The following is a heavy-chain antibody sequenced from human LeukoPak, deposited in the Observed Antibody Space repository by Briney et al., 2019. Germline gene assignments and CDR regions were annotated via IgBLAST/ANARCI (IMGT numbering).Heavy chain of an antibody. J-gene: IGHJ4*02. CDR2: TYYRGST. D-gene: IGHD6-6*01. V-gene: IGHV4-30-4*01. CDR1: GGSISSGDYY. Sequence: PSETLSLTCTVSGGSISSGDYYWSWIRQPPGKGLEWIGYTYYRGSTYYNPSLKSRLTISVDTSKNQFSLRLSSVTAADTAVYYCARGSWSSSIDYWGQGTLITVSS. CDR3: ARGSWSSSIDY.